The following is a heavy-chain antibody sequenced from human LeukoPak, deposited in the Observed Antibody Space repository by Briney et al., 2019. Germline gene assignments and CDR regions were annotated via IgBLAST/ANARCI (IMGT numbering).Heavy chain of an antibody. CDR2: ISYDGSNK. Sequence: AGGSLRLSCAASGFTFSSYAMHWVRQAPGKGLEWVAVISYDGSNKYYADSVKGRFTISRDNSKNTLYLQMNSLRAEDTAVYYCARGVANSHFDYWGQGTLVTVSS. CDR1: GFTFSSYA. V-gene: IGHV3-30*04. CDR3: ARGVANSHFDY. J-gene: IGHJ4*02. D-gene: IGHD3-3*01.